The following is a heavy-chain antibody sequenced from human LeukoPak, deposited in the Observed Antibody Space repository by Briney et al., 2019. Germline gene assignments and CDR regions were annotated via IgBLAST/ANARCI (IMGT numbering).Heavy chain of an antibody. D-gene: IGHD5-18*01. CDR1: GGSISSRSYY. CDR2: IYYSGST. CDR3: ARARDTATAYDAFDI. V-gene: IGHV4-39*07. Sequence: SETLSLTCTVSGGSISSRSYYWGWLRQPPGKGLEWIGTIYYSGSTYHNTSLKSRVTISVDTSKNQFSLKLSSVTAADTAVYYCARARDTATAYDAFDIWGQGKMVTVSS. J-gene: IGHJ3*02.